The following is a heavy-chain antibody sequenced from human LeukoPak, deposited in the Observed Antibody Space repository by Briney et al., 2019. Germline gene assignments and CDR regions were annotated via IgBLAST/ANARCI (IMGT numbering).Heavy chain of an antibody. CDR3: ARGPRWSGGN. V-gene: IGHV4-31*03. Sequence: SETLSLTCTVSAVSISTSGFYWSWYRQPPGKGLEWIGYIYHNGNTQYNPSLKSRLIISVDTSKDQFSLKLNSVTAADTAVYYCARGPRWSGGNWGQGILVVVSS. J-gene: IGHJ4*02. CDR2: IYHNGNT. D-gene: IGHD6-13*01. CDR1: AVSISTSGFY.